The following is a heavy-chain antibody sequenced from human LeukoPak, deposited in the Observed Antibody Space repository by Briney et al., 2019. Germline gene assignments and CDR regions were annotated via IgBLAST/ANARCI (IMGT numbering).Heavy chain of an antibody. CDR1: GFTFSSYA. CDR2: LSGNSAGT. J-gene: IGHJ4*02. CDR3: AKKHAFCGGDCYGLSDY. Sequence: GGSLRLSCAASGFTFSSYAMSWVRQAPGKGLEWVSSLSGNSAGTHYANSVKGRFTISRDNSKNTLYLQMNSLRAEDTAVYYCAKKHAFCGGDCYGLSDYWGQGTLVTVSS. V-gene: IGHV3-23*01. D-gene: IGHD2-21*02.